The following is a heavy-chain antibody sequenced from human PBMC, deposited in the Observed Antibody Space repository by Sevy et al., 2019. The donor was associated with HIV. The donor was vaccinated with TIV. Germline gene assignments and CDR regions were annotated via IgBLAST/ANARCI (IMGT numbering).Heavy chain of an antibody. CDR1: GFTVSSNY. CDR3: ARDSGVWFGESFGYYGMDV. Sequence: GGSLRLSCAASGFTVSSNYMSWVRQAPGKGLEWVAVIYSGGSTYYADSVKGRFTISGANSRNTLYLQMNSRRAEDTAVDYCARDSGVWFGESFGYYGMDVWGQGTTVTVSS. V-gene: IGHV3-53*01. J-gene: IGHJ6*02. CDR2: IYSGGST. D-gene: IGHD3-10*01.